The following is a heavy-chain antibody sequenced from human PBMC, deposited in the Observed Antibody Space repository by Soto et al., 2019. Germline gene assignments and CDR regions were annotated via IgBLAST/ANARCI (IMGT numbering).Heavy chain of an antibody. J-gene: IGHJ6*02. CDR1: GFTFISYA. D-gene: IGHD1-26*01. CDR2: ISSNGGST. Sequence: PWGSLRLSCSASGFTFISYAIHFVRHSPCKGLEYVSAISSNGGSTYYADSVKGRFTISRDNSKNTLYLQMSSLRAEDTAVYYCVKGKGGSYYYGMDVWGQGTTVTVSS. CDR3: VKGKGGSYYYGMDV. V-gene: IGHV3-64D*06.